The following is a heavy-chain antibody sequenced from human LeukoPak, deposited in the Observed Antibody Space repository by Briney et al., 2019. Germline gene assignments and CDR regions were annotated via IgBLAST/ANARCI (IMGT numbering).Heavy chain of an antibody. CDR1: GGSISSGGYY. D-gene: IGHD6-13*01. CDR3: ASYPTGYSSSCPSCYYYMDV. V-gene: IGHV4-30-2*01. CDR2: IYHSGST. Sequence: SETLSLTCTVSGGSISSGGYYWSWIRQPPGKGLEWIGYIYHSGSTYYNPSLKSRVTISVDRSKNQFSLKLSSVTAADMAVYYCASYPTGYSSSCPSCYYYMDVWGKGTTVTVSS. J-gene: IGHJ6*03.